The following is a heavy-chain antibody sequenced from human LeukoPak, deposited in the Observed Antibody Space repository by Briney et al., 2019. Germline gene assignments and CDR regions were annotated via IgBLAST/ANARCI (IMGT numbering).Heavy chain of an antibody. V-gene: IGHV3-53*01. J-gene: IGHJ4*02. CDR2: FYSGDTT. Sequence: GGSLRLSCAASGSTVSSNYMSWVRQAPGKGLEWVSVFYSGDTTYYADSVKGRFTISRDNSKNTLYLQMNSLRAEDTAVYYCARDEKYYDSSGYAGYWGQGTLVTVSS. CDR3: ARDEKYYDSSGYAGY. CDR1: GSTVSSNY. D-gene: IGHD3-22*01.